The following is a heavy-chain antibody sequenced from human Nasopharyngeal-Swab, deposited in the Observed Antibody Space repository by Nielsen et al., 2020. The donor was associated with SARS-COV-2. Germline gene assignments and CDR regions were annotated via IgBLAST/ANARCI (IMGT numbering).Heavy chain of an antibody. J-gene: IGHJ1*01. CDR2: IRGSNDI. CDR3: ARDLGGGYCTTTNCPGS. Sequence: GGSLRLSCAASGFIFSDYSMNWVRQAPGKGLEWISYIRGSNDIYYADSVKGRFTISRDHAKNSLYLQMSSLRVEDTAVYYCARDLGGGYCTTTNCPGSWGQGTLVTVSS. CDR1: GFIFSDYS. D-gene: IGHD2-2*01. V-gene: IGHV3-69-1*01.